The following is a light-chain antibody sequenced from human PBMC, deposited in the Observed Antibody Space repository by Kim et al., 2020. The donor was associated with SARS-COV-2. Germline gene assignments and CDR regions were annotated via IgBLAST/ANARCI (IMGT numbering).Light chain of an antibody. J-gene: IGLJ2*01. CDR2: EVS. Sequence: QSITIPGTGTSSDVGSYNLVSWYQQNPGKAPKLMIYEVSKRPSGVSNRFSGSKSGNTASLTISGLQAEDEADYYCCSYAGSSTSVVFGGGTKLTVL. V-gene: IGLV2-23*02. CDR1: SSDVGSYNL. CDR3: CSYAGSSTSVV.